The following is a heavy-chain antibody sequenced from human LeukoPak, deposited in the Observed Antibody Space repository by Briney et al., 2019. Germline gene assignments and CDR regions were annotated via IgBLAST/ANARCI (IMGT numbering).Heavy chain of an antibody. V-gene: IGHV3-30*02. D-gene: IGHD2-2*01. J-gene: IGHJ4*02. CDR2: IRYDGSNK. Sequence: PGGSLRLSCAASGFTFSSYGMHWVRQAPGKGLEWVAFIRYDGSNKYYADSVKGRFTISRDNSKNTLYLQMNSLRAEDTAVYYCAKEWGTYCSSTSCYIFGYWGQGTLVTVSS. CDR3: AKEWGTYCSSTSCYIFGY. CDR1: GFTFSSYG.